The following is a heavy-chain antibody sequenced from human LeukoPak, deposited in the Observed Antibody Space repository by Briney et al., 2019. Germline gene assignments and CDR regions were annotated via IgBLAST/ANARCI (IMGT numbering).Heavy chain of an antibody. CDR1: GYTFTGYY. CDR3: ARTPYYGSGSYYNG. D-gene: IGHD3-10*01. J-gene: IGHJ4*02. CDR2: INPNSGGT. V-gene: IGHV1-2*06. Sequence: ASVKVSCKASGYTFTGYYMHWVRQAPGRGLEWMGRINPNSGGTNYAQKFQGRVTMTRDTSISTAYMELSRLRSDDTAVYYCARTPYYGSGSYYNGWGQGTLVTVSS.